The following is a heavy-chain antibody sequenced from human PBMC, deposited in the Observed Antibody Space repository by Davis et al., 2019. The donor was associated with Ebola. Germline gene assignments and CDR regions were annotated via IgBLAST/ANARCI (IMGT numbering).Heavy chain of an antibody. CDR3: AKDKWAAMVTSFDY. CDR2: ISGYTGDT. V-gene: IGHV1-18*01. Sequence: AASVKVSCKASGGTFSSYAISWVRQAPGQGLEWMGWISGYTGDTKYTQEFQGRVTMTTDTSTSTAYMELRSLRSDDTAIYYCAKDKWAAMVTSFDYWGQGTLVTVSS. D-gene: IGHD5-18*01. CDR1: GGTFSSYA. J-gene: IGHJ4*02.